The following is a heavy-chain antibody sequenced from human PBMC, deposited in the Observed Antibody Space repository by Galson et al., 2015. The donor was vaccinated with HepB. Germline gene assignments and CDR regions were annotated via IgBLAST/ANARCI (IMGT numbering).Heavy chain of an antibody. Sequence: FLRHASPDSAFTFSTHVIRWVAQAPGKGLEWVTGISGSGGATYYADSVKGRFTISGDNSKNTLYLQMNTLRAEDTAVYYCAKDGTGYSSGWYYFDYWGQGTLVTVSS. CDR1: AFTFSTHV. CDR2: ISGSGGAT. CDR3: AKDGTGYSSGWYYFDY. D-gene: IGHD6-19*01. J-gene: IGHJ4*02. V-gene: IGHV3-23*01.